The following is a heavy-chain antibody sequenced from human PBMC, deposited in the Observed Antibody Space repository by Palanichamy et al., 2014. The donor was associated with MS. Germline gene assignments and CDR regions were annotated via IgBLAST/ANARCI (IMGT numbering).Heavy chain of an antibody. CDR2: ISGSGGST. D-gene: IGHD3-16*01. Sequence: EVQLLEVWGRAWYSLGGPVRLSCAASGFTFSSSAMSWVRQAPGKGLEWVSSISGSGGSTYYADSVKGRFTISRDNSRNTLHLQMNSLRAEDTAIYYCAKGGSGSGDYYGLDVWGQGTTVTVSS. J-gene: IGHJ6*02. V-gene: IGHV3-23*01. CDR1: GFTFSSSA. CDR3: AKGGSGSGDYYGLDV.